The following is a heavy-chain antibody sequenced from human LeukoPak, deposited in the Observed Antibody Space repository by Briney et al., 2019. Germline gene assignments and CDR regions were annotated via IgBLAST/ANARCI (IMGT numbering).Heavy chain of an antibody. CDR1: GFTFSSYA. D-gene: IGHD1-26*01. J-gene: IGHJ4*02. Sequence: PGGSLRLSCAASGFTFSSYAMSWVRQAPGKGLEWVSAISGSGGSTYYADSVKGRFTISRDNSKNTLFLQMNNLRDEDTAVYYCAKDFSASYFWYFDFWGQGTLVTVSS. CDR3: AKDFSASYFWYFDF. CDR2: ISGSGGST. V-gene: IGHV3-23*01.